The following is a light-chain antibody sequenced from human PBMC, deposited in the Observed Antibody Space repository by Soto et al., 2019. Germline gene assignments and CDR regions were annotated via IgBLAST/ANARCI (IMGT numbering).Light chain of an antibody. CDR1: SSDVGGYNY. CDR2: DVS. J-gene: IGLJ2*01. Sequence: QSVLTQPASVSGSPGQSITISCTGTSSDVGGYNYVSWYQQHPGKAPKLMIYDVSNRPSGVSNRFSGSKSGNTASLTISGLQAEDEADYYCSSYTSSPHVVFGGGTKLTVL. V-gene: IGLV2-14*01. CDR3: SSYTSSPHVV.